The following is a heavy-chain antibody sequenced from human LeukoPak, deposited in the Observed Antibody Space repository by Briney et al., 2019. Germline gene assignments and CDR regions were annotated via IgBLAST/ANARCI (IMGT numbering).Heavy chain of an antibody. CDR1: GGSISSYY. J-gene: IGHJ6*02. CDR2: IYYSGST. D-gene: IGHD3-3*01. V-gene: IGHV4-39*01. CDR3: ARHGNYDFWSGYYDYYGMDV. Sequence: SEALSLTCTVSGGSISSYYWGWIRQPPGKGLERIGSIYYSGSTYYNPSLKSRVTISVDTSKNQFSLKLSSVTAADTAVYYCARHGNYDFWSGYYDYYGMDVWGQGTTVTVSS.